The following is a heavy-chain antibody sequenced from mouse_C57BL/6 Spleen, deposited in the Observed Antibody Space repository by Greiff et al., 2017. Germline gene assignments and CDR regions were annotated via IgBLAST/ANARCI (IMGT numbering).Heavy chain of an antibody. CDR3: ARGGYYGSSSWYFDV. D-gene: IGHD1-1*01. Sequence: EVQLQQSGPELVKPGASVKISCKASGYSFTGYYMPWVKQSHGNILDWIGYIYPYNGVSSYNQKFKGKATLTVDKSSSTAYMELRSLTSEDSAVYYCARGGYYGSSSWYFDVWGTGTTVTVSS. V-gene: IGHV1-31*01. CDR1: GYSFTGYY. CDR2: IYPYNGVS. J-gene: IGHJ1*03.